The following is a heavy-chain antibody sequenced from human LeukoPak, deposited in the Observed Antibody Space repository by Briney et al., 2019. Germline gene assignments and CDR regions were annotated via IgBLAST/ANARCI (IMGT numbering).Heavy chain of an antibody. J-gene: IGHJ6*02. CDR2: ISYDGSNK. V-gene: IGHV3-30-3*01. Sequence: PGRSLRLSCAASGFTFSSYAMHWVRQAPGKGLEWVAVISYDGSNKYYADSVKGRFTTSRDNSKNTLYLQMNSLRAEDTAVYYCARDGPGIAVAGPYYYYYGMDVWGQGTTVTVSS. D-gene: IGHD6-19*01. CDR3: ARDGPGIAVAGPYYYYYGMDV. CDR1: GFTFSSYA.